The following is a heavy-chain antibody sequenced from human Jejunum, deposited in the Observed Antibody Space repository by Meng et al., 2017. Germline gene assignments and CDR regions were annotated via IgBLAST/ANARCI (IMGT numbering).Heavy chain of an antibody. V-gene: IGHV4-39*07. Sequence: KPFDTMSRACACSGGSLRTAGYYWGWIRQSPGKGLEWSGSIFYSGTTYYNPSLKSRVTISIDTSKNQFSLKMNSVTAADTAVYYCARDTAGFGPWGQGTLVTVSS. CDR2: IFYSGTT. CDR3: ARDTAGFGP. J-gene: IGHJ5*02. D-gene: IGHD6-13*01. CDR1: GGSLRTAGYY.